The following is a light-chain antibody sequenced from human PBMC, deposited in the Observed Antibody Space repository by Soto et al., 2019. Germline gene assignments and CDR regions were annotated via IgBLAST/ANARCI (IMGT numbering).Light chain of an antibody. Sequence: DIQMTQSPSTLSGAVGSRVTITSRASQTISSWLGWYQQKPGKAPKLLIYKASTLKSGVPSRFSGSGSGTEFTLTISSLQPDDFATYYCQHYNSYSEAFGQGTKVDIK. CDR3: QHYNSYSEA. J-gene: IGKJ1*01. CDR1: QTISSW. CDR2: KAS. V-gene: IGKV1-5*03.